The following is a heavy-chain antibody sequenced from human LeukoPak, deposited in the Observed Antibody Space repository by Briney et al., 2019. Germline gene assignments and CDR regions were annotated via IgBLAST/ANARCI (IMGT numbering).Heavy chain of an antibody. D-gene: IGHD6-13*01. Sequence: PGGSLRLSCAASGFTFSSYAMSWVRQAPGKGLEWVSAISGSGGSIYYADSVKGRFTISRDNSKNTLYLQMNSLRAEDTAVYYCAKVPSPHDSSSRHPNLFDIWGQGTMVTVSS. J-gene: IGHJ3*02. CDR2: ISGSGGSI. V-gene: IGHV3-23*01. CDR1: GFTFSSYA. CDR3: AKVPSPHDSSSRHPNLFDI.